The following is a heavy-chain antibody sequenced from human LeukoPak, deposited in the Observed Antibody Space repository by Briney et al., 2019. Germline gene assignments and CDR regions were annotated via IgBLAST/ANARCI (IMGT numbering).Heavy chain of an antibody. Sequence: SETLSLTCTVSGVSVSSYYWSWIRQPPGKGLEWIGYMHYSGSSNYNPSLKSRVTISVDTSKNQFSLKVSSVTAADTAVYYCVSPRGFSYGYFDYWGQGTLVTVSS. J-gene: IGHJ4*02. V-gene: IGHV4-59*02. CDR2: MHYSGSS. D-gene: IGHD5-18*01. CDR1: GVSVSSYY. CDR3: VSPRGFSYGYFDY.